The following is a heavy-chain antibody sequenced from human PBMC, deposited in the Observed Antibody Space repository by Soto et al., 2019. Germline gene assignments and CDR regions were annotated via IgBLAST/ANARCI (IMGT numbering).Heavy chain of an antibody. J-gene: IGHJ3*01. V-gene: IGHV3-48*01. Sequence: GGSLRLSCAASGFTFNNFAMNWVRQAPGKGLEWVSYISLGSSTKYYADSVEGRFTISRDNAKNSLYLQMNSLRAEDTAVYYCARDQLYYNDISGRPLNAFDVWGQGTMVTVSS. CDR1: GFTFNNFA. CDR2: ISLGSSTK. D-gene: IGHD3-22*01. CDR3: ARDQLYYNDISGRPLNAFDV.